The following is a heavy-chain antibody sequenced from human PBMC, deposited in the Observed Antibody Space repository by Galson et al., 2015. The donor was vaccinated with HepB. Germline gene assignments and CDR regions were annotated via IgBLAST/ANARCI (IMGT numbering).Heavy chain of an antibody. CDR3: ARELYDFWSGYSLDY. CDR2: IKAGNGNT. V-gene: IGHV1-3*01. CDR1: GYTFSSYA. Sequence: SVKVSCKASGYTFSSYAINWVRQAPGQGLEWMGWIKAGNGNTKYSQKFQGRVTITRDTSASTAYMELSSLRSEDTAVYYCARELYDFWSGYSLDYWGQGSLVTASS. D-gene: IGHD3/OR15-3a*01. J-gene: IGHJ4*02.